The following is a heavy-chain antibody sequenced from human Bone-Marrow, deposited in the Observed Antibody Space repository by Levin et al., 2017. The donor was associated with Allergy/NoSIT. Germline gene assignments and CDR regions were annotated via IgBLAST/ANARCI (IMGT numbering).Heavy chain of an antibody. CDR3: ARSGSYSFYFRY. CDR1: GFTFSSYS. Sequence: GGSLRLSCAASGFTFSSYSMNWVRQAPGKGLEWVSSISSSSSYIYYADSVKGRFTISRDNAKNSLYLQMNSLRAEDTAVYYCARSGSYSFYFRYWGQGTLVTVSS. CDR2: ISSSSSYI. D-gene: IGHD1-26*01. V-gene: IGHV3-21*01. J-gene: IGHJ1*01.